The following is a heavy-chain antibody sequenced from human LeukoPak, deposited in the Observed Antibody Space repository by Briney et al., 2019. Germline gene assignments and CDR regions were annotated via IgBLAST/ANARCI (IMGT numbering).Heavy chain of an antibody. V-gene: IGHV1-69*01. CDR3: ARDQYYYGSGSRNWFDP. D-gene: IGHD3-10*01. CDR2: TIPIFGTA. CDR1: GGTFSSYA. J-gene: IGHJ5*02. Sequence: SVKVSCKASGGTFSSYAISWVRQAPGQGLEWMGGTIPIFGTANYAQKFQGRVTITADESTSTAYMELSSLRSEDTAVYYCARDQYYYGSGSRNWFDPWGQGTLVTVSS.